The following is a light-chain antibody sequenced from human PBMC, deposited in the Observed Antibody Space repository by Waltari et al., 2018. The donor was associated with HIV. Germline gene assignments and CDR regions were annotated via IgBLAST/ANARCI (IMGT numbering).Light chain of an antibody. CDR2: DKH. Sequence: QSVLTQPPSVSAAPGQKVTIPCSGTASDIGRNDVSWSQQVPGTAPKVVTSDKHDRPSEIPDRFSCSKSGTSATLGITGLQTGDEAVYYCATWDSSLGGYIFGSGTKVTVL. CDR3: ATWDSSLGGYI. J-gene: IGLJ1*01. V-gene: IGLV1-51*01. CDR1: ASDIGRND.